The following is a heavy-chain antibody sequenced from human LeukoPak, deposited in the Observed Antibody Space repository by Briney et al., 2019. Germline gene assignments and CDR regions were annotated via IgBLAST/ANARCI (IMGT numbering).Heavy chain of an antibody. D-gene: IGHD3-16*01. CDR3: ARHSSLMQLGCFDY. CDR1: GGSVSAYY. Sequence: SDTLSLTCSVSGGSVSAYYWSWIRQPLGGGLEWMGYIYNSGNPKYNPSLKSRLTISVDTSGNHFSLNLSSVTAADTGVYYCARHSSLMQLGCFDYWGQGALVTVSS. J-gene: IGHJ4*02. V-gene: IGHV4-59*08. CDR2: IYNSGNP.